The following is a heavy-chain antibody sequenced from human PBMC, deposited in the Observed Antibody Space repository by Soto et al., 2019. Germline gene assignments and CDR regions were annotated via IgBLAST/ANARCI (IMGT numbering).Heavy chain of an antibody. V-gene: IGHV1-69*13. D-gene: IGHD3-10*01. CDR1: GGTFSSYA. CDR2: VIPIFGTA. CDR3: ARGLARTMVRGPFDY. Sequence: EASVKVSFKASGGTFSSYAISWVRQAPGQGLEWMGGVIPIFGTANYAQKFQGRVTITADESTSTAYMELSSLRSEDTAVYYCARGLARTMVRGPFDYWGQGTLVTVSS. J-gene: IGHJ4*02.